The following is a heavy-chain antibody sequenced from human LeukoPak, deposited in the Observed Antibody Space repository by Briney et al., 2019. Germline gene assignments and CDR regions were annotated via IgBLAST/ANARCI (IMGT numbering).Heavy chain of an antibody. J-gene: IGHJ4*02. V-gene: IGHV1-3*01. D-gene: IGHD6-19*01. Sequence: ASVKVSSTAFGYTFTSYVMHWVRQAPGQRREWMGWINAGNGNTKYSQKFQGRVTITRDTSASTAYMELSSLRSEDTAVYYCYTRAVAGTFDYWGQGTLVTVSS. CDR1: GYTFTSYV. CDR2: INAGNGNT. CDR3: YTRAVAGTFDY.